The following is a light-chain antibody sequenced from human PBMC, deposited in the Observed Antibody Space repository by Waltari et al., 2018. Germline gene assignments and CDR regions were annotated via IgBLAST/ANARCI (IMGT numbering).Light chain of an antibody. CDR3: YSTDSSGNRVV. Sequence: SYELTQPPSVSVSPGQTARITCSGDALPKKYAYWYQQKSGQAPVLVIYEDSKRPSGIPGRFSGSSSGTMATLTISGAQVEDEADYYCYSTDSSGNRVVFGGGTKLTVL. CDR2: EDS. V-gene: IGLV3-10*01. CDR1: ALPKKY. J-gene: IGLJ2*01.